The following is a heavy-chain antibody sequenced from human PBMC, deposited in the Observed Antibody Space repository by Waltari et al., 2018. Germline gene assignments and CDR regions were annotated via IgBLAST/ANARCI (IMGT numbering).Heavy chain of an antibody. CDR3: ARVDIAAAGPSNLDY. J-gene: IGHJ4*02. V-gene: IGHV3-21*01. CDR2: ISSSSSYI. D-gene: IGHD6-13*01. Sequence: EVQLVESGGGLVKPGGSLRLSCAASGFTFSSYSMNWVRQAPGKGLEWVSSISSSSSYIYYADSVKGRFTISRDNAKNSLYLQMNSLRAEDTAVYYCARVDIAAAGPSNLDYWGQGTLVTVSS. CDR1: GFTFSSYS.